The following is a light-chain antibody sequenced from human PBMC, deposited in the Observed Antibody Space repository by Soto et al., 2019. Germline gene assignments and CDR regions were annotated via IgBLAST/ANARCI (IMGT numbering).Light chain of an antibody. V-gene: IGLV2-23*01. Sequence: QSALTQPASVSGSPGQSITISCTGTSSDVGSYNLVSWYQQHPGKAPKLMIYEGSKRPSGVSNRFSGSKSGNTASLTISGLQAEXXADYYCCSYAGSSTFVVFGGGTQLTVL. CDR1: SSDVGSYNL. CDR2: EGS. J-gene: IGLJ2*01. CDR3: CSYAGSSTFVV.